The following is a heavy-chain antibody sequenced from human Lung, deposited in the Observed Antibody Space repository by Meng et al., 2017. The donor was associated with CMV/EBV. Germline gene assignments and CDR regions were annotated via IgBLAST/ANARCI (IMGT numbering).Heavy chain of an antibody. CDR2: ISPNNGAT. V-gene: IGHV1-2*02. CDR1: GYTFTDYR. J-gene: IGHJ3*02. CDR3: ASKTYYDFWSAYRGTEGVDPFNI. Sequence: ASVKVSXKASGYTFTDYRMHWVRQAPGQGLEWMGWISPNNGATNYAQKFQGRVTMTRDTSINTAYMELNRLTYDDTAVYYCASKTYYDFWSAYRGTEGVDPFNIWGQGXLVTVSS. D-gene: IGHD3-3*01.